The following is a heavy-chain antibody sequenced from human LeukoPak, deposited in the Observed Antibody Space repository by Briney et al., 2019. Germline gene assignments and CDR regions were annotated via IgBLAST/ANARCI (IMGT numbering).Heavy chain of an antibody. CDR3: AQDISNTAMVGFDY. CDR2: ISWNSGSI. V-gene: IGHV3-9*01. CDR1: GFTFDDYA. Sequence: PGGSLRLSCAAAGFTFDDYAMHWVRQAPGKGLEWVSGISWNSGSIGYADSVKGRFTISRDNAKNSLYLQMNSLRAEDTALYYCAQDISNTAMVGFDYWGQGTLVTVSS. J-gene: IGHJ4*02. D-gene: IGHD5-18*01.